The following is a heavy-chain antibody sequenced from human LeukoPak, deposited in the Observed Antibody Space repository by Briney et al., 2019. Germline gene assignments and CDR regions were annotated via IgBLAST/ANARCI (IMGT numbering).Heavy chain of an antibody. V-gene: IGHV3-7*04. J-gene: IGHJ4*02. CDR2: IKQDGSEK. D-gene: IGHD2-8*02. Sequence: QPGGSLRLSCAASRFTFSTFWMSWVRQAPRKGLEWVANIKQDGSEKYYLDSVKGRFTISRDNAKNSLYLQMNSLRAEDTAVYYCARTGGSFWGQGTLVTVSS. CDR1: RFTFSTFW. CDR3: ARTGGSF.